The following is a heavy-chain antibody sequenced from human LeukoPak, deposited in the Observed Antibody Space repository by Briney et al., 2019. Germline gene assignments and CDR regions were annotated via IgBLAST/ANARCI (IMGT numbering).Heavy chain of an antibody. V-gene: IGHV3-23*01. CDR1: GFTFSSYA. CDR3: AKDSTGVAATDY. J-gene: IGHJ4*02. D-gene: IGHD6-19*01. CDR2: ISASGGNT. Sequence: GGSLRLSCAASGFTFSSYAMTWVRQAPGQGLEWVSAISASGGNTYYADSVEGRFTISRDNSKYTLYLQINSLRAEDTAVYYCAKDSTGVAATDYWGQGTLVTVSS.